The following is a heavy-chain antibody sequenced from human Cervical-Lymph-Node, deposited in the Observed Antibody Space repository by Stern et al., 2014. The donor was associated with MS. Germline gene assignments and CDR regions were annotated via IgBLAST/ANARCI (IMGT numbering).Heavy chain of an antibody. Sequence: QVQLVQSGGGVVQPGRSLRLSCAASGFIFRNSGMHWVRQAPGKGLEWVAGVWEDGINTYYADSVKGRFTISRDNSKNMVDLQMNSLRVEDTGIYYCTRDPRGYCSGGSCYQGFFDYWGRGTLVTVSS. V-gene: IGHV3-33*01. J-gene: IGHJ4*02. D-gene: IGHD2-15*01. CDR3: TRDPRGYCSGGSCYQGFFDY. CDR2: VWEDGINT. CDR1: GFIFRNSG.